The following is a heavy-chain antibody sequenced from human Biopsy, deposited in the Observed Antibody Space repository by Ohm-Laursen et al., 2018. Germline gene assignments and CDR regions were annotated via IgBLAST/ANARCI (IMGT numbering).Heavy chain of an antibody. V-gene: IGHV1-2*02. J-gene: IGHJ3*02. CDR1: GYTFTDYS. CDR3: ARDRMVTIITLVRADTFDI. CDR2: VNPNSGAT. D-gene: IGHD3-10*01. Sequence: SVTVSCKASGYTFTDYSLHWVRQAPGQGLEWMGWVNPNSGATNYAQKFQGRVTMTSDTSISTAYIELRRLISDDTAVYFCARDRMVTIITLVRADTFDIWGQGTLVSVSS.